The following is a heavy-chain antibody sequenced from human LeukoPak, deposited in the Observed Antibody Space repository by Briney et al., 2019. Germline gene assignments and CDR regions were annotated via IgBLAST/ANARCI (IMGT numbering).Heavy chain of an antibody. CDR3: ARDIVVVPAEFLDY. J-gene: IGHJ4*02. CDR2: INPNSGGT. Sequence: ASVKVSCKASGYTFTGYYMHWVRQAPGQRLEWMGWINPNSGGTNYAQKFQGRVTMTRDTSISTAYMELSRLRSDDTAVYYCARDIVVVPAEFLDYWGQGTLVTVSS. CDR1: GYTFTGYY. V-gene: IGHV1-2*02. D-gene: IGHD2-2*01.